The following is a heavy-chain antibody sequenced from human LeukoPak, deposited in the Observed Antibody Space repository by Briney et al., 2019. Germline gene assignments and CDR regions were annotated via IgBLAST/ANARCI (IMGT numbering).Heavy chain of an antibody. CDR1: TSR. Sequence: ASVKVSCKATSRISWVRQATGQGLGWMGWMNPNSGNTGYAQKFQGRFTMTRNTSISTAYMELSSLRSEDTAVYYCARDDDHYYYGMDVWGQGTTVTVSS. J-gene: IGHJ6*02. D-gene: IGHD1-1*01. CDR3: ARDDDHYYYGMDV. V-gene: IGHV1-8*02. CDR2: MNPNSGNT.